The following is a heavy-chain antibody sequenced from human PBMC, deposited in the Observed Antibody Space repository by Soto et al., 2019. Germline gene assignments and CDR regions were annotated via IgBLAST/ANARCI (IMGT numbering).Heavy chain of an antibody. D-gene: IGHD6-19*01. Sequence: SETLSLTCAVYGGSFSGYYWSWIRQPPGKGLEWIGEINHSGSTNYNPSLKSRVTISVDTSRNQFSLKLSSVTAADTAVYYCAREGQWLYYYYGMDVWGQGTTVTVSS. CDR3: AREGQWLYYYYGMDV. CDR1: GGSFSGYY. V-gene: IGHV4-34*01. CDR2: INHSGST. J-gene: IGHJ6*02.